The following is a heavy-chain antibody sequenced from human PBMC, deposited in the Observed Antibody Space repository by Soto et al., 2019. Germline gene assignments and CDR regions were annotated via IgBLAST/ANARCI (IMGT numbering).Heavy chain of an antibody. CDR1: GGSISSGGYY. Sequence: PSETLSLTCTVSGGSISSGGYYWSWIRQHPGKGLEWIGYIYYSGSTYYNPSLKSRVTISVDTSKNQFSLKLSSVTAADTAVYYCARDMGILTGPLGWFDPWGQGTLVTVSS. CDR2: IYYSGST. D-gene: IGHD3-9*01. CDR3: ARDMGILTGPLGWFDP. V-gene: IGHV4-31*03. J-gene: IGHJ5*02.